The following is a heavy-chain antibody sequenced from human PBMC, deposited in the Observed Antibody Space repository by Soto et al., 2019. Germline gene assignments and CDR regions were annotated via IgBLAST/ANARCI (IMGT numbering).Heavy chain of an antibody. CDR3: ARPPNPWEPYAFHL. J-gene: IGHJ4*03. Sequence: ASVKVSCTACGYSFTAYDVPCLGQALGQGLEWMGWVNPHSGATVIAQRFLGSVTLTTDTSINTAYMELTSLTYDDTALYYCARPPNPWEPYAFHLWGHGTLVTVSS. CDR2: VNPHSGAT. CDR1: GYSFTAYD. V-gene: IGHV1-2*04. D-gene: IGHD1-26*01.